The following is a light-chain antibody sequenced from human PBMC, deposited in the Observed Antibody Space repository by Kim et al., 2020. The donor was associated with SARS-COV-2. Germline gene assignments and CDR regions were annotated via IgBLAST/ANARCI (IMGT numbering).Light chain of an antibody. CDR1: KLGDKY. J-gene: IGLJ3*02. V-gene: IGLV3-1*01. CDR2: QDS. Sequence: SYELTQPPSVSVSPGQTASITCSGDKLGDKYACWYQQKPDQSPVLVIYQDSKRPSGIPERFSGSNSGNTATLTISGTQAMDEADYYCQAWDSRTAVFGGG. CDR3: QAWDSRTAV.